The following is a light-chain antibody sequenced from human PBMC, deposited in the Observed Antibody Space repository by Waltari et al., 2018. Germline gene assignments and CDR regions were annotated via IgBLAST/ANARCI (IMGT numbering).Light chain of an antibody. V-gene: IGKV3-15*01. Sequence: IILTHSPGTLSVSPGGTATLSCRASQSISSNFAWYQQKPGQTPRLLMYGASTRASGFPGRFSGSGSGTEFTLTISSLQSEDCAVYYCQQYNNWPPLTFGGGTKVEI. CDR1: QSISSN. CDR3: QQYNNWPPLT. CDR2: GAS. J-gene: IGKJ4*01.